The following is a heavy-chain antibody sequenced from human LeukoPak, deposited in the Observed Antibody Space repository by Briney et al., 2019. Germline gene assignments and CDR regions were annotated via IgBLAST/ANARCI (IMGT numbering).Heavy chain of an antibody. CDR2: INPNSGGT. D-gene: IGHD3-10*01. Sequence: ASVKVSCKASGYTFTGYYMHWVRQAPGQGLEWMGWINPNSGGTNYAQKFQGWVTMTRDTSISTAYMELSRLRSDDTAVYYRARGYYGSGSYYNVGWFDPWGQGTLVTVSS. CDR3: ARGYYGSGSYYNVGWFDP. CDR1: GYTFTGYY. J-gene: IGHJ5*02. V-gene: IGHV1-2*04.